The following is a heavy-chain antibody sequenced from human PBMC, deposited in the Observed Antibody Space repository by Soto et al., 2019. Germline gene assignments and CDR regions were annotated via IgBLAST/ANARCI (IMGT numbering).Heavy chain of an antibody. V-gene: IGHV3-23*01. CDR1: GFTFSSYA. D-gene: IGHD3-3*01. J-gene: IGHJ6*02. CDR2: ISGSGGNT. CDR3: AKEQSSYYDFWSGLYYYYGMDV. Sequence: PGGSLRLSCAASGFTFSSYAMSWVRQAPGKGLEWVSAISGSGGNTYYADSVKGRFTISRDNSRNTLYLHLDSLRAEDTAVYYCAKEQSSYYDFWSGLYYYYGMDVWGQGTTVTVSS.